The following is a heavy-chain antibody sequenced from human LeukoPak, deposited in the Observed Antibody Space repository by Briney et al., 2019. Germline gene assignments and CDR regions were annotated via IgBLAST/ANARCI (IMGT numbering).Heavy chain of an antibody. Sequence: GGSLRLSCAASEFTFSSYGMSWVRQAPGRGLEWVSAISGGGESTYYADSVKGRFTISRDNSNHTLYLQMNSLRADDTAVYYCAKDRGRYARLGFDCWGQGTLVTVSS. D-gene: IGHD3-16*01. CDR3: AKDRGRYARLGFDC. V-gene: IGHV3-23*01. CDR1: EFTFSSYG. CDR2: ISGGGEST. J-gene: IGHJ4*02.